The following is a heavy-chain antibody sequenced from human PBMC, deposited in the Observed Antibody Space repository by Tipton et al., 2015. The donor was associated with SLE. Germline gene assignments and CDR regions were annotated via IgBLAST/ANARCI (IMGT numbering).Heavy chain of an antibody. V-gene: IGHV3-21*01. J-gene: IGHJ4*02. CDR2: ISSSSSYI. D-gene: IGHD6-13*01. CDR1: GFTFSSYS. CDR3: ARLHIAAAGTGVDY. Sequence: SLRLSCAASGFTFSSYSMNWVRQAPGKGLEWVSSISSSSSYIYYADSVKGRFTISRDNAKNSLYLQMNSLRAEDTAVYYCARLHIAAAGTGVDYWGQGTLVTVSS.